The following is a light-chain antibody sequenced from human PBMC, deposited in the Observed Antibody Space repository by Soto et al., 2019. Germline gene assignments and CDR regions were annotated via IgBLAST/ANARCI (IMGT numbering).Light chain of an antibody. CDR1: QSISSY. V-gene: IGKV3-20*01. J-gene: IGKJ4*01. CDR3: QQFSSYPLT. Sequence: EIVMTHSPATLSVSPWERATLSCRASQSISSYLAWYQQKPGQAPRLLIYDASSRATGIPDRFSGGGSGTDFTLTISRLEPEDFAVYYCQQFSSYPLTFGGGTKVDIK. CDR2: DAS.